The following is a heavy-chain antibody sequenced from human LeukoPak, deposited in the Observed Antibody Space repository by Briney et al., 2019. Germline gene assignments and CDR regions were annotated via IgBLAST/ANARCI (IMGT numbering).Heavy chain of an antibody. CDR1: GFSISGQG. CDR3: GYTNNFYH. D-gene: IGHD3-16*02. J-gene: IGHJ4*02. Sequence: GGSLRLSCVASGFSISGQGMNWVRQAPGQGLEWVANIKHDGSEEYYVDSVKGRFTISRDDGRNSVSLQMNSVRAEDTAVYYCGYTNNFYHWGQGTLVTVSS. V-gene: IGHV3-7*01. CDR2: IKHDGSEE.